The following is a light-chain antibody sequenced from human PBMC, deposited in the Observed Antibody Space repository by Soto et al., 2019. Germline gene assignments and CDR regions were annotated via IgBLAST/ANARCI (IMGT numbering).Light chain of an antibody. Sequence: QSALTQPASVSGSPGRSITIPCTGTSGDVGGYNLVSWYQQHPGKAPKLMIYEVTERPSGVSNRFSGSKSGNTASLTISGLQPDDEADYYCCSYAGNSEVFGTGTKLTVL. CDR3: CSYAGNSEV. CDR1: SGDVGGYNL. J-gene: IGLJ1*01. CDR2: EVT. V-gene: IGLV2-23*02.